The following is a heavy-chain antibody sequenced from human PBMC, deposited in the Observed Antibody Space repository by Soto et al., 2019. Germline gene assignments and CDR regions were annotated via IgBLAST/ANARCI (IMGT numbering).Heavy chain of an antibody. CDR2: ISGSGGST. V-gene: IGHV3-23*01. CDR3: AKDGSTIAAAGIVPPHFDY. D-gene: IGHD6-13*01. J-gene: IGHJ4*02. Sequence: GGSLRLSCAASGFTFSSYAMSWVRQAPGKGLEWVSAISGSGGSTYYADSVKGRFTMARDNSKNTLYLQMNSLRAEDTAGYYCAKDGSTIAAAGIVPPHFDYWGQGTLVTVSS. CDR1: GFTFSSYA.